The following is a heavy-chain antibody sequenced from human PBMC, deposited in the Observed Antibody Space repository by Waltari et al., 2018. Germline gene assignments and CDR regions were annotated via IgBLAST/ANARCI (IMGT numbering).Heavy chain of an antibody. J-gene: IGHJ4*02. CDR2: FNPSSGDT. D-gene: IGHD3-3*01. CDR1: GYTLSGYY. Sequence: SCKASGYTLSGYYINWVRQAPGQGLEWMGRFNPSSGDTDYAQKFQGRVTMTRDTSINTAYLELTSLTSDDTAVYYCAKTGDFYSLEYWGQGSLVTVSS. CDR3: AKTGDFYSLEY. V-gene: IGHV1-2*06.